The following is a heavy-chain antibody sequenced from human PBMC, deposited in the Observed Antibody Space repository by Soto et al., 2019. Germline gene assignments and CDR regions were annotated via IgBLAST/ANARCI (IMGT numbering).Heavy chain of an antibody. Sequence: GESLKISCKGSGYSFTSYWIGWVRQMPGKGLEWMGIIYPGDSDTRYSPSFQGQVTISADKSISTAYLQWSSLKASDTAMYYCVRGGGYGDYYYYYYGMDVWGQGTTVTVSS. CDR1: GYSFTSYW. D-gene: IGHD4-17*01. CDR3: VRGGGYGDYYYYYYGMDV. CDR2: IYPGDSDT. V-gene: IGHV5-51*01. J-gene: IGHJ6*02.